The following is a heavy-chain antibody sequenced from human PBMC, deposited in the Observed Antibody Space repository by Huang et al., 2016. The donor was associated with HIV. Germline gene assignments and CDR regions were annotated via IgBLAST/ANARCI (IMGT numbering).Heavy chain of an antibody. CDR3: ARYRLTGTFLDS. V-gene: IGHV7-4-1*02. CDR1: GSTFTTYS. Sequence: QVQLVQSGSELRKPGASVKVSCKASGSTFTTYSLIWVRQAPGQGLEWMVWINTKPGKPTYVQGFTGRFVFSLDTTVNTAYLQISSLKTDDTAKYFCARYRLTGTFLDSWGQGTQVTVSS. D-gene: IGHD3-9*01. J-gene: IGHJ4*02. CDR2: INTKPGKP.